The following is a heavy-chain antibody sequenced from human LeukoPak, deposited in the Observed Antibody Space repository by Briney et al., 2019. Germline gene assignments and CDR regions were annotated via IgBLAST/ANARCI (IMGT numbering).Heavy chain of an antibody. Sequence: ASVKVSCKASGYSFRNYGLTWVRQVPGQGLEWMGWISGDNRVTDSAEKFQGRLTMTTDTSTSTAYMDLRSLRSDDTGIYYCARLIRAAALIDYWGQGTLVTVSS. CDR1: GYSFRNYG. CDR2: ISGDNRVT. D-gene: IGHD6-13*01. CDR3: ARLIRAAALIDY. J-gene: IGHJ4*02. V-gene: IGHV1-18*01.